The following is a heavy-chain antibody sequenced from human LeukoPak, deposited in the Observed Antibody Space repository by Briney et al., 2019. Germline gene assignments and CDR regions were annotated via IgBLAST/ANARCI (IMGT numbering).Heavy chain of an antibody. V-gene: IGHV3-21*01. CDR2: ISTGGDNK. J-gene: IGHJ6*02. D-gene: IGHD2-8*01. CDR3: ARSFCTSATRSKGHYYYVMDV. CDR1: GFTFSRYA. Sequence: GGSLRLSCAASGFTFSRYAMNWVRQAPGEGLEWVSYISTGGDNKFYADSLKGRFTVSRDNAKNSLFLQMDSLRAEDTAVYYCARSFCTSATRSKGHYYYVMDVWGQGTTVTVSS.